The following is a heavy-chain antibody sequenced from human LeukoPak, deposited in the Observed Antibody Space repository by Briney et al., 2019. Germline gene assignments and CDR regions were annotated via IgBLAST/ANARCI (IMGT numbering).Heavy chain of an antibody. J-gene: IGHJ3*02. Sequence: GGSLRLSCAASGFTFSSYEMNWVRQAPGKGLEWVSYISGSGSTIYYADSVKGRFTISRDNAKNSLYLQMNSLRAEDTAVYYCARERELAGSHAFDIWGQGTMVTASS. D-gene: IGHD1-26*01. CDR1: GFTFSSYE. CDR3: ARERELAGSHAFDI. V-gene: IGHV3-48*03. CDR2: ISGSGSTI.